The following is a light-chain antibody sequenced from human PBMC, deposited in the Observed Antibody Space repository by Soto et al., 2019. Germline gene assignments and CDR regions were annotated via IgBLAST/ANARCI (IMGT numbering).Light chain of an antibody. CDR1: TSNIGVGFG. CDR2: GNT. Sequence: QSVLTQPPSVSGAPGQRVTISCTGNTSNIGVGFGVHWYQHLPGTAPKLLIYGNTNRPSGVPDRFSGSKSGASASLAITGLQAEDEADYCCQSYDIRLSYVFGAGTKVTVL. J-gene: IGLJ1*01. V-gene: IGLV1-40*01. CDR3: QSYDIRLSYV.